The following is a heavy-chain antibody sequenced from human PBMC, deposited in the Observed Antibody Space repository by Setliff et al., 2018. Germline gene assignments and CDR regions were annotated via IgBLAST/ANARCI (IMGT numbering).Heavy chain of an antibody. CDR3: TRHEDRNKCTSSSCYRENDAFDV. D-gene: IGHD2-2*01. V-gene: IGHV5-51*01. Sequence: SGESLKISCKASGYIFTNYWIGWVRQMPGKGLEWMGVLYPGDSDTRYSPSFQGQVTISADKSINTAYLQWSSLKASDTAIYYCTRHEDRNKCTSSSCYRENDAFDVWGQGAMVTVSS. J-gene: IGHJ3*01. CDR2: LYPGDSDT. CDR1: GYIFTNYW.